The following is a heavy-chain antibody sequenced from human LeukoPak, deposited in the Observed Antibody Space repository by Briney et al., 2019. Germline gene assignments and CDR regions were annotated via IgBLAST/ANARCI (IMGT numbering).Heavy chain of an antibody. Sequence: SETLSLTCSVSGSSISPHHWTWIRQAPGEGLEWMGYIYYRGTTNYSPSLKNRLTMSVDTSKNQISLKLTSVTAADTAAYYCARIQPSCPGLGFCSFDIWGQGTLATVSS. D-gene: IGHD3-3*01. CDR3: ARIQPSCPGLGFCSFDI. J-gene: IGHJ3*02. V-gene: IGHV4-59*11. CDR2: IYYRGTT. CDR1: GSSISPHH.